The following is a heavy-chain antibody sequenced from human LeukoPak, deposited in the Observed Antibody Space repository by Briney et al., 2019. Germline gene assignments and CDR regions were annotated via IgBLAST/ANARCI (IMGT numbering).Heavy chain of an antibody. CDR2: ISGSGTST. CDR1: GFTFNTYA. D-gene: IGHD1-1*01. J-gene: IGHJ5*02. Sequence: GGSLRLSCAASGFTFNTYAMNWVRQAPGKGLEWASVISGSGTSTYYADSVKGRFTISRDNSKNTLYLQMNSLRAEDTAVYYCAKGGATGTTFNWFDPWGQGTLVTVPS. V-gene: IGHV3-23*01. CDR3: AKGGATGTTFNWFDP.